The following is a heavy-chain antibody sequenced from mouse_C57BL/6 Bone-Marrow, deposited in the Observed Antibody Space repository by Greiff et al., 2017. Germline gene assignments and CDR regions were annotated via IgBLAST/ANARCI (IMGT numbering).Heavy chain of an antibody. J-gene: IGHJ2*01. CDR2: IYPGSGDT. Sequence: QVQLQQSGAELVRPGASVKLSCKASGYTFTDYYINWVKQRPGQGLEWIARIYPGSGDTYYNEKFKGKATLTAEKSSSTAYMQLSSLTSEDSAVYICARVEWLIPYYFDYWGEGTTLTVFS. D-gene: IGHD2-3*01. CDR3: ARVEWLIPYYFDY. CDR1: GYTFTDYY. V-gene: IGHV1-76*01.